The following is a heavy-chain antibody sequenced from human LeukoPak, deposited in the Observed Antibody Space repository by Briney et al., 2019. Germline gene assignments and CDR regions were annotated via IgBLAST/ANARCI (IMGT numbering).Heavy chain of an antibody. CDR3: ARDGYNPIDY. Sequence: SETLSLTCTVSGGSISGSSYYWGWIRQPPGKGLEWIGTIYYSGSTYYNSSLKSRATISVDTSKNQFSLRLNSVTAADTAVYYCARDGYNPIDYWGQGTLVSVS. CDR1: GGSISGSSYY. CDR2: IYYSGST. D-gene: IGHD5-24*01. J-gene: IGHJ4*02. V-gene: IGHV4-39*02.